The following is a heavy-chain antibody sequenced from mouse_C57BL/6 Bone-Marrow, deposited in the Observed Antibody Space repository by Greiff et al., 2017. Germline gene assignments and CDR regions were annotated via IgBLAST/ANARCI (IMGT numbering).Heavy chain of an antibody. J-gene: IGHJ2*01. Sequence: QVHVKQSGAELVKPGASVKISCKASGYAFSSYWMNWVKQRPGKGLEWIGQIYPGDGDTNYTGKFKGKATLTADKSSSTAYMQLSSLTSEDSAVYFWARGSNLDYWGQGTTLTVSS. D-gene: IGHD6-1*01. CDR1: GYAFSSYW. CDR3: ARGSNLDY. CDR2: IYPGDGDT. V-gene: IGHV1-80*01.